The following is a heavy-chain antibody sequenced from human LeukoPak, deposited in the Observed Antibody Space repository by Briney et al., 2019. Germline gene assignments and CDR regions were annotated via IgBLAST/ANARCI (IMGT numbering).Heavy chain of an antibody. CDR3: ARGPRTVTTGFDY. CDR1: GGSFSGYY. V-gene: IGHV4-34*01. Sequence: SETLSLTCAVYGGSFSGYYWSWIRQPPGNGLEWIGEINHSRSTNYTPSLKSRLTISVDTSKNQFSLKLSSVTAADTAVYYCARGPRTVTTGFDYWGQGTLVTVSS. J-gene: IGHJ4*02. CDR2: INHSRST. D-gene: IGHD4-17*01.